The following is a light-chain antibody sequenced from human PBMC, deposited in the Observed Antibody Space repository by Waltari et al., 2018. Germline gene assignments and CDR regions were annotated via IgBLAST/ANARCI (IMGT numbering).Light chain of an antibody. CDR2: EVS. CDR1: SSDVGGYNY. Sequence: QSALTQPRSVSGSPGQSVTLSCTGTSSDVGGYNYFSWYQQHPGKAPKLMIYEVSKRPSGVPDRFSGSKSGNTASLSISGLQAEDEADYYCCSNAGSYEVFGGGTKLTVL. CDR3: CSNAGSYEV. V-gene: IGLV2-11*01. J-gene: IGLJ2*01.